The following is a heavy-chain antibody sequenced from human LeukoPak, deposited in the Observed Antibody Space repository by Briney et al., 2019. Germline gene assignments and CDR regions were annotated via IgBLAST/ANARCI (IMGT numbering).Heavy chain of an antibody. D-gene: IGHD3-3*01. Sequence: ASVKVSCKASGYTFTSYYMHWVRQAPGQGLEWMGITNPSGGSTSYAQKFQGRVTMTRDTSTSTVYMELSSLRSEDTAVYYCARDHDFWSGDHDAFDIWGQGTMVTVSS. CDR3: ARDHDFWSGDHDAFDI. V-gene: IGHV1-46*01. CDR1: GYTFTSYY. J-gene: IGHJ3*02. CDR2: TNPSGGST.